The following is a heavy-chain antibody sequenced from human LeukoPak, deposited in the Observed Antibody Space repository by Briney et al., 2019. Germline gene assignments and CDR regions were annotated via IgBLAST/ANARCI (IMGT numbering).Heavy chain of an antibody. V-gene: IGHV3-23*01. Sequence: GGSLRLPCAASGFTFSSYAMSWVRQAPGKGLEWVSAISGSGGSTYYADSVKGRFTISRDNSKNTLYLQMNSLRAEDTAVYYCAKGHEQQLALSDYWGQGTLVTVSS. D-gene: IGHD6-13*01. J-gene: IGHJ4*02. CDR3: AKGHEQQLALSDY. CDR1: GFTFSSYA. CDR2: ISGSGGST.